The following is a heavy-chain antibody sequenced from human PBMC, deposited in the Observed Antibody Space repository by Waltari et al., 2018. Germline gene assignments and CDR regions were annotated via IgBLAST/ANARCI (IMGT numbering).Heavy chain of an antibody. CDR2: IYTSVSA. J-gene: IGHJ4*02. CDR3: AREVRRDGFNYLDY. Sequence: QEQLQESGPGLVKPSETLSLTCSVSGGSISNYYWSWIRQPAGKGLEWIGRIYTSVSANYSHSLKSRVTMSVDTSKNQFSLKVNSVTAADTAVYYCAREVRRDGFNYLDYWGQGTLVTVSS. D-gene: IGHD5-12*01. V-gene: IGHV4-4*07. CDR1: GGSISNYY.